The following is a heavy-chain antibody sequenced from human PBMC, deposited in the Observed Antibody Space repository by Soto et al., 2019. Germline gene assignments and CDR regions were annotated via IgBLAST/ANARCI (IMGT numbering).Heavy chain of an antibody. D-gene: IGHD5-12*01. Sequence: QVQLVQSGAEVKKPGSSVKVSCKASGGTFSSYTISWVRQAPGQGLEWMGRIIPILGIANYAQKFQGRVTITADKSTSTADMELSSLRSEDTAVYYCARASLQRDGYNYGPDYWGQGTLVTVSS. CDR1: GGTFSSYT. CDR2: IIPILGIA. CDR3: ARASLQRDGYNYGPDY. V-gene: IGHV1-69*02. J-gene: IGHJ4*02.